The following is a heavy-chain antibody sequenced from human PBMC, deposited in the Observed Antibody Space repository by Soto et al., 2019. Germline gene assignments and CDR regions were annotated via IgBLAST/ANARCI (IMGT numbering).Heavy chain of an antibody. Sequence: QVQLVESGGGVVQPGRSLRLSCAASGFTFSSYGMHWVRQAPGKGLEWVAVISYDGSNKYYADSVKGRFTISRDNSKNTLYLQMNSLRAEDTAVYYCAKDGGTTGTYWYFDLWGRGTLVTVSS. V-gene: IGHV3-30*18. CDR2: ISYDGSNK. J-gene: IGHJ2*01. CDR3: AKDGGTTGTYWYFDL. CDR1: GFTFSSYG. D-gene: IGHD1-1*01.